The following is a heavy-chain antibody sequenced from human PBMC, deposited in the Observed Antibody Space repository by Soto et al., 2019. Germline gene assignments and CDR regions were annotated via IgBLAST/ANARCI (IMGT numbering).Heavy chain of an antibody. Sequence: GESLKISCKGSGYSFTSYWIGWVRQMPGKGLEWMGIIYPGDSDTRYSPSFQGQVTISADKSISTAYLQWSSLKASDTAMYYCARGKRTYYYGSGDNPYSYYYYMDVWGKGTTVTVS. D-gene: IGHD3-10*01. CDR2: IYPGDSDT. V-gene: IGHV5-51*01. CDR3: ARGKRTYYYGSGDNPYSYYYYMDV. J-gene: IGHJ6*03. CDR1: GYSFTSYW.